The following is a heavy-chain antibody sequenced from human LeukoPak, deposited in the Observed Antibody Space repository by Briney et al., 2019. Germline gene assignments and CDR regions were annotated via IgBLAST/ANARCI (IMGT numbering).Heavy chain of an antibody. V-gene: IGHV4-34*09. CDR1: GGSFSGYY. J-gene: IGHJ4*02. CDR2: INHSGST. CDR3: ARYYYDSSGYYWGHYFDY. D-gene: IGHD3-22*01. Sequence: PSETLSLTCAVYGGSFSGYYWSWIRQPPGKGLEWIGEINHSGSTNYNPSLKSRVTISVDTSKNQFSLKLSSVTAADTAVYYCARYYYDSSGYYWGHYFDYWGQGTLVTVSS.